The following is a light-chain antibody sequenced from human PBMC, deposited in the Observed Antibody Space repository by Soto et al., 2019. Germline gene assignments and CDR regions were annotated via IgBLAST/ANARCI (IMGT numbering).Light chain of an antibody. Sequence: SYELTQPPSVSVAPGQTARIACGGIDIGSRSVHWYQQRPGQAPVLVVFDDSARPSGIPERFSGSNSGNTAILTISGVEAGDEADYFCQVWDRGSDHVVFGGGTKLTVL. CDR3: QVWDRGSDHVV. CDR2: DDS. V-gene: IGLV3-21*02. CDR1: DIGSRS. J-gene: IGLJ2*01.